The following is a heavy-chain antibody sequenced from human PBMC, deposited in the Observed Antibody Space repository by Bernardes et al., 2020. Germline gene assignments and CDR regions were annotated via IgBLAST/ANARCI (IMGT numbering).Heavy chain of an antibody. CDR1: GFTFSSYA. CDR2: ISIDNINT. Sequence: GSLRLSCAASGFTFSSYAMSWVRQAPGKGLEWVSTISIDNINTYYADSVKGRFTISRDNSKNTLYLQLNSLRAEDTAVYYCARRLYYSFDYWGQGTLVTVSS. CDR3: ARRLYYSFDY. V-gene: IGHV3-23*01. D-gene: IGHD3-3*01. J-gene: IGHJ4*02.